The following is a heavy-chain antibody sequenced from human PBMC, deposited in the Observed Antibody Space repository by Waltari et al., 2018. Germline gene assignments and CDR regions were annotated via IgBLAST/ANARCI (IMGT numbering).Heavy chain of an antibody. CDR2: INPNSGGT. Sequence: QVQLVQSGAEVKKPGASVKVSCKASGYTFTGYYMHWVRQAPGQGLEWMGWINPNSGGTNYAQKFQARVTMTMDTSISTAYMELSRLRSDDTAVYYCARDSALRFLELLYATGAFDICGQGTMVTVSS. V-gene: IGHV1-2*02. D-gene: IGHD3-3*01. CDR3: ARDSALRFLELLYATGAFDI. CDR1: GYTFTGYY. J-gene: IGHJ3*02.